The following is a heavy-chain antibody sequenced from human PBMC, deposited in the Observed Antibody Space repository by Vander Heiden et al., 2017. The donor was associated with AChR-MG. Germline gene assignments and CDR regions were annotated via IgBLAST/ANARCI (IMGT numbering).Heavy chain of an antibody. Sequence: QVQRQESGPGLVKPSDTLSLTCAVSGYSISSGYYWGWIRQPPGEGLEWIGSIYHSASTYYNPALKSRVTISVDTSKNEFSLKISSVTAADTAVYCFGWEGRGVQGVMFWGQGTLVTVSS. CDR3: GWEGRGVQGVMF. J-gene: IGHJ4*02. D-gene: IGHD3-10*01. CDR1: GYSISSGYY. V-gene: IGHV4-38-2*01. CDR2: IYHSAST.